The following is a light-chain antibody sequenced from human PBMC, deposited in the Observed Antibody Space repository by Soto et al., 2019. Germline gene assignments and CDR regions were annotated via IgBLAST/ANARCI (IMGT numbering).Light chain of an antibody. J-gene: IGLJ3*02. V-gene: IGLV2-14*01. CDR2: EVS. CDR1: SSDIGSNNY. Sequence: QSVLTQPASVSGSPGQSITISRTGTSSDIGSNNYVSWFQQRPGKAPTLIIYEVSNRPSGVSTHFSGSKSGNTASLTISGLLPEDEAEYYCSSYTTTTRLFGGGTKLTVL. CDR3: SSYTTTTRL.